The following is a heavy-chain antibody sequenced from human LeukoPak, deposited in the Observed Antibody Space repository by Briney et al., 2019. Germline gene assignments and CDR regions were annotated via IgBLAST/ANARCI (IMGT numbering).Heavy chain of an antibody. Sequence: GASVKVSCKASGYTFTGYYMHWVRQAPGQGLEWMGWINPNSGGTNYAQKFQGRVTMTRDTSISTASMELTSLRSDDTAVYYCARAVEMATIYDYWGQGTLVTVSS. CDR1: GYTFTGYY. CDR3: ARAVEMATIYDY. J-gene: IGHJ4*02. CDR2: INPNSGGT. D-gene: IGHD5-24*01. V-gene: IGHV1-2*02.